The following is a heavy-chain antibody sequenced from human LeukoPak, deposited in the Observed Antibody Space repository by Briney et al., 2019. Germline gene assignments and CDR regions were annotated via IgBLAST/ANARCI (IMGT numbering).Heavy chain of an antibody. CDR1: GFTFSSYA. J-gene: IGHJ3*02. CDR2: ISGSGGST. D-gene: IGHD3-10*01. V-gene: IGHV3-23*01. Sequence: GGSLRLSCAASGFTFSSYAMSWVRQAPGKGLEWVSAISGSGGSTYYADSVKGRFTISRDNSKNTLYLQMNSLRAEDTAVYYCAKVPWFGGRVLYDAFDIWGQGTMVTVSS. CDR3: AKVPWFGGRVLYDAFDI.